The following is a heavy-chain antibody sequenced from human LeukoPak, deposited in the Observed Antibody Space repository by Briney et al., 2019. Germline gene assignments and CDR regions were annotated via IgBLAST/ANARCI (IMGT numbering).Heavy chain of an antibody. J-gene: IGHJ4*02. CDR3: ARGQSRVELLLLQIDY. D-gene: IGHD3-10*01. Sequence: GGSLRLSCAASGLTFSSYEMNWVRQAPGNGLEWISYISSSGATKYYTDSVKGRFTISRDNAKNSLYLQMNSLKAEDTAVYYCARGQSRVELLLLQIDYWGQGTLVSVSS. CDR1: GLTFSSYE. CDR2: ISSSGATK. V-gene: IGHV3-48*03.